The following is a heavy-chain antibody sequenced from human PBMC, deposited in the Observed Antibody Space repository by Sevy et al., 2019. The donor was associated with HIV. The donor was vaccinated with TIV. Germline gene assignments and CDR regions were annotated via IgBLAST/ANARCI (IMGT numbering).Heavy chain of an antibody. D-gene: IGHD3-22*01. CDR1: GFTFSSYG. J-gene: IGHJ4*02. V-gene: IGHV3-23*01. CDR3: AKEAPGYNYDTSGSFDY. CDR2: IRGSGSST. Sequence: GGSLRLSCAASGFTFSSYGMHWVRQAPGKGLEWVSAIRGSGSSTYYAAAVQGRFTISRDNSKNTLYLQMNILRAEDTAVYYCAKEAPGYNYDTSGSFDYWGQGTLVTVSS.